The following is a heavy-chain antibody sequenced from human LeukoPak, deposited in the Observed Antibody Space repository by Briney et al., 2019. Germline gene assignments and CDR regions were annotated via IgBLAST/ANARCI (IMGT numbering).Heavy chain of an antibody. V-gene: IGHV4-4*07. CDR2: IYTSGST. J-gene: IGHJ3*02. CDR1: GGSISSYY. D-gene: IGHD2-2*01. Sequence: PSETLSLTCTVSGGSISSYYWSWIRQPAGKGLEWIGRIYTSGSTNYNPSLKSRVTMSVDTSKNQFSLKLSSVTAADTAVYYYAREVYCSSTSCYGDWGIVSHAFDIWGQGTMVTVSS. CDR3: AREVYCSSTSCYGDWGIVSHAFDI.